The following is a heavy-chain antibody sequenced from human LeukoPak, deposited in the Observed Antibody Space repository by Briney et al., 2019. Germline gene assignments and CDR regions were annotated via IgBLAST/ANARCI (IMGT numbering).Heavy chain of an antibody. V-gene: IGHV1-69*04. Sequence: ASVKVSCKASGYTFTSYDINWVRQAPGQGLEWMGRIIPILGIANYAQKFQGRVTITADKTTSTAYMELSSLRSEDTAVYYCARAYYYYGMDVWGQGTTVTVSS. CDR1: GYTFTSYD. CDR3: ARAYYYYGMDV. CDR2: IIPILGIA. J-gene: IGHJ6*02.